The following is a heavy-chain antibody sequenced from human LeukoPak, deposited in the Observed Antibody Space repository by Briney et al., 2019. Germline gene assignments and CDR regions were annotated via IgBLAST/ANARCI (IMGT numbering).Heavy chain of an antibody. D-gene: IGHD6-6*01. V-gene: IGHV1-69*05. CDR3: ARGRVGSSSRGGYYYMDV. Sequence: SVKVSCKASGGTFSSYAVSWVRQAPGQGLEWMGGIIPTFGTANYAQRFQGRVTITTDESTSTAYMELSSLRSEDTAVYYCARGRVGSSSRGGYYYMDVWGKGTTV. CDR1: GGTFSSYA. CDR2: IIPTFGTA. J-gene: IGHJ6*03.